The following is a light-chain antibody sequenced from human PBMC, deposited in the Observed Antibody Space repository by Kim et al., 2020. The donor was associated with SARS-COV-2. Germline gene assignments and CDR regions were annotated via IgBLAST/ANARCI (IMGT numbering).Light chain of an antibody. CDR2: WAS. J-gene: IGKJ2*01. CDR3: QQYYSSPRT. CDR1: KNNSDTANYRSD. V-gene: IGKV4-1*01. Sequence: RGKINCKSSKNNSDTANYRSDLAWYQQKRGQPHKLLIYWASNRDSGGPDRLSGRGSGTDFTLTINSLQAEDVAVYYCQQYYSSPRTFGQGTKLEI.